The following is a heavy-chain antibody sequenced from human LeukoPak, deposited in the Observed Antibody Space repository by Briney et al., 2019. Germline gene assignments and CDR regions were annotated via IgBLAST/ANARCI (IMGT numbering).Heavy chain of an antibody. D-gene: IGHD3-16*01. Sequence: GGSLRLSCAASGFTFSIYTMNWVRQAPGKGLEWVSSISSDSSYIYYADSVKGRFTISRDNAKNSLYLQMNSLRDEDMAVYYCARDPGPRVGDWGQGTLVTVSS. CDR3: ARDPGPRVGD. CDR2: ISSDSSYI. CDR1: GFTFSIYT. V-gene: IGHV3-21*01. J-gene: IGHJ4*02.